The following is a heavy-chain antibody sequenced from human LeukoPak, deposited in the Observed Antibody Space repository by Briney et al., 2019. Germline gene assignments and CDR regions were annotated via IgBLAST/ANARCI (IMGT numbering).Heavy chain of an antibody. CDR2: ISSSSSYI. CDR3: ARDLVLARSIGASEKMDC. Sequence: SGGSLRLSCAASGFTFSSYSMNWVRQAPGKGLEWVSSISSSSSYIYYADSVKGRFTISRDNAKNSLYLQMNSLRAEDTAVYYCARDLVLARSIGASEKMDCWGQGTLVTVSS. V-gene: IGHV3-21*01. J-gene: IGHJ4*02. CDR1: GFTFSSYS. D-gene: IGHD1-26*01.